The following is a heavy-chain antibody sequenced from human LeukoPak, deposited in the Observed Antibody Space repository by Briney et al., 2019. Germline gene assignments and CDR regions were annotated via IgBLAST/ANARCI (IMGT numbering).Heavy chain of an antibody. J-gene: IGHJ6*02. CDR1: GGSFSGYY. CDR3: ARSRGKLQWPYYYYGMDV. V-gene: IGHV3-11*01. Sequence: LSLTCAVYGGSFSGYYWSWIRQPPGKGLEWVSYISSSGSTIYYADSVKGRFTISRDNAKNSLYLQMNSLRAEDTAVYYCARSRGKLQWPYYYYGMDVWGQGTTVTVSS. CDR2: ISSSGSTI. D-gene: IGHD5-24*01.